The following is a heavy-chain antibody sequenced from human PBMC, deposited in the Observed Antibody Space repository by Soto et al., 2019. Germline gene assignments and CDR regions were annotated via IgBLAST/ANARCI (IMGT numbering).Heavy chain of an antibody. Sequence: QVQLQESGPGLVKPSQTLSLTCTVSGAYVNTGGYYWSWVRQYPGKGLEWIGYINHSGDTYYNPSLKSRLTISVDTSKNHFSLSLRSVTVADTAVYYCARAPGNERLDYWGQGTLVIVSS. CDR3: ARAPGNERLDY. D-gene: IGHD1-1*01. CDR2: INHSGDT. CDR1: GAYVNTGGYY. V-gene: IGHV4-31*03. J-gene: IGHJ4*02.